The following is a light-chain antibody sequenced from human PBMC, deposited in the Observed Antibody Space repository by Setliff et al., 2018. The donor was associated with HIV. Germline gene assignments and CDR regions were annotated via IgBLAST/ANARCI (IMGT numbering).Light chain of an antibody. CDR2: VGTGGIVG. CDR3: GADHGSGSNFVYV. CDR1: SGYSNYE. V-gene: IGLV9-49*01. J-gene: IGLJ1*01. Sequence: QAVVTQPPSASVSLGASVTLTCTLSSGYSNYEVDWYQQRPGKGPRFVMRVGTGGIVGSKGDGIPDRFSVLGSGLNRSLTIKNIHEEDESDYHCGADHGSGSNFVYVFGTGTKVTVL.